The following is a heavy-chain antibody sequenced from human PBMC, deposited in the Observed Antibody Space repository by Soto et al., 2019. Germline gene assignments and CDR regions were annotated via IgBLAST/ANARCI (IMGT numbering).Heavy chain of an antibody. CDR3: ARHPSY. V-gene: IGHV4-61*01. J-gene: IGHJ4*02. Sequence: AETLSLTGTVSGGSVSSGSYYWSWIRQPPGKGLEWIGYIYYSGTTNYNPSLKSRVTISVDTSKNQFSLKLSSVTAADTAVYYGARHPSYWGQGTLVTVSS. CDR1: GGSVSSGSYY. CDR2: IYYSGTT.